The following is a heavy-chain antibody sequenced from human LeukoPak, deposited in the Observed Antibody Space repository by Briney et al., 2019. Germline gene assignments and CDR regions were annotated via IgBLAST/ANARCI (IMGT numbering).Heavy chain of an antibody. V-gene: IGHV3-49*03. J-gene: IGHJ4*02. CDR3: TRGYSYGYY. CDR1: GFTFGDYA. CDR2: IRSKDYGGTT. Sequence: GGSLRLFCTASGFTFGDYAMNWFRQAPGKGLEWVGFIRSKDYGGTTEYAASVKGRFTISRDDSKSIAYLQMNSLKTEDTAVYYCTRGYSYGYYWGQGTLVTVSS. D-gene: IGHD5-18*01.